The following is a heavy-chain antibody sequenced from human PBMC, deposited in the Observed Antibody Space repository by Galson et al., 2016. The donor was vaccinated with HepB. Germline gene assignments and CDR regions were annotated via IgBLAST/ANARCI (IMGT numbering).Heavy chain of an antibody. Sequence: ETLSLTCAVSGYSISSVYYWGWIRQPPGKGLEWIGTIFHTGGTYYNPSLKSRVTISMNMSKNQFSLKLSSVTAADTAVYYCAKSRNDYNSASGYDYWGQGTLVTVSS. CDR1: GYSISSVYY. CDR2: IFHTGGT. CDR3: AKSRNDYNSASGYDY. V-gene: IGHV4-38-2*01. J-gene: IGHJ4*02. D-gene: IGHD1-1*01.